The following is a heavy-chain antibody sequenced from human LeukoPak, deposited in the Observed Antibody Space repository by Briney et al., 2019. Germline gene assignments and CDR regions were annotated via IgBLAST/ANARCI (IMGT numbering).Heavy chain of an antibody. CDR3: ATEDGGADCYFDS. Sequence: SETLSLTCTVSGGSVSRASYYWTWIRQPPGKGLEWIGYIYYSGSSDYNPSLKSRVTISLDTSKNQFSLKLSSVTAADTAVYYCATEDGGADCYFDSWGQGTLVTVSS. CDR2: IYYSGSS. CDR1: GGSVSRASYY. D-gene: IGHD2-21*02. V-gene: IGHV4-61*01. J-gene: IGHJ4*02.